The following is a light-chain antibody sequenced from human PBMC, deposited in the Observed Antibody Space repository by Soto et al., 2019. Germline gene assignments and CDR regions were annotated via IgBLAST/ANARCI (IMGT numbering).Light chain of an antibody. J-gene: IGLJ3*02. CDR3: SSHTSSDTRV. V-gene: IGLV2-14*03. CDR2: DVS. Sequence: QSALTQPASVSGSPGQSITIPCTGTSSDIGGYKHVSWHQQHPGKAPKVVIYDVSNRPSGVSNRFSGSKSGNTASLTISGLQAEDEADYYCSSHTSSDTRVFGGGTKLTVL. CDR1: SSDIGGYKH.